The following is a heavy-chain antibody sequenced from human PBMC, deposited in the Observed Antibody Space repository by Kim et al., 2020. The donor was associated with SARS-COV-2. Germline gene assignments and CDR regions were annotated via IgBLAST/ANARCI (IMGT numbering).Heavy chain of an antibody. J-gene: IGHJ4*02. Sequence: ESLKISCQGSGYSFTSYWIAWLRQMPGKGLEWMGIIYPADSNTRYSPSFQGQVTISADKSINTAYLQWSSLKASDTAIYYCARLGRSKGLGYWGQGTLVTVSS. CDR3: ARLGRSKGLGY. CDR1: GYSFTSYW. D-gene: IGHD6-19*01. CDR2: IYPADSNT. V-gene: IGHV5-51*01.